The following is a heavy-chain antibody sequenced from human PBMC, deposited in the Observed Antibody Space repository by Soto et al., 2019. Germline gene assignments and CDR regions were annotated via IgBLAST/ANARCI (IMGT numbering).Heavy chain of an antibody. Sequence: QVQLVESGGGVVQPGRSLRLSCAASGFTFSNYAMHWVRQAPGKGLEWVAVISYDGNKKYYADSVKGRFTISRDNSKNPLYLQMNSLRTEDTAVYYCARDHDYGIYYYYGMGVWGQGTTVTVSS. CDR3: ARDHDYGIYYYYGMGV. D-gene: IGHD4-17*01. CDR1: GFTFSNYA. V-gene: IGHV3-30-3*01. CDR2: ISYDGNKK. J-gene: IGHJ6*02.